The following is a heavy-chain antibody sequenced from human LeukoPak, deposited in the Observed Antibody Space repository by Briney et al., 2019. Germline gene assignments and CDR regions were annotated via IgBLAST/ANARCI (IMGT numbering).Heavy chain of an antibody. CDR2: IYTSGST. D-gene: IGHD3-10*01. Sequence: SETLSLTCTVSGGSISSGSYYWSWIRQPAGKGLEWIGRIYTSGSTNYNPSLKSRVTISVDTSKNQFSLKLSSVTAADTAVYYCARVVPPFTMVRGETDDYWGQGTLVTVSS. V-gene: IGHV4-61*02. J-gene: IGHJ4*02. CDR3: ARVVPPFTMVRGETDDY. CDR1: GGSISSGSYY.